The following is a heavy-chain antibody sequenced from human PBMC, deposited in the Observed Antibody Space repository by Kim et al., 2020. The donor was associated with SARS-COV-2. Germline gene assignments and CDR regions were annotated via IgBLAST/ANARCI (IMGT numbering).Heavy chain of an antibody. CDR3: AKDILEQLPRDY. Sequence: YYADSVKGRLPISRDNSKNTLYLQMNSLRAEDTAVYYCAKDILEQLPRDYWGQGTLVTVSS. D-gene: IGHD3-3*01. J-gene: IGHJ4*02. V-gene: IGHV3-23*01.